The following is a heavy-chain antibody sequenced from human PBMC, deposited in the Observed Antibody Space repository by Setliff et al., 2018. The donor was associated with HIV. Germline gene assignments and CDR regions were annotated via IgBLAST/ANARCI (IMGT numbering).Heavy chain of an antibody. D-gene: IGHD3-3*01. Sequence: PGESLKISCKGSGYSFTTYWIGWVRQMPGKGLERMGIIYPYDSDTRYSPSFQGQVIISADKSISTAYVQWSGLKASDTAMYYCARRPYYDSWSGHQAFDIWGQGTMVTVSS. J-gene: IGHJ3*02. CDR3: ARRPYYDSWSGHQAFDI. CDR1: GYSFTTYW. CDR2: IYPYDSDT. V-gene: IGHV5-51*01.